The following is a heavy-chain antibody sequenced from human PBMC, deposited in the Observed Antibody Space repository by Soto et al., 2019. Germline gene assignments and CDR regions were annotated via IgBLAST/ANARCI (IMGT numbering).Heavy chain of an antibody. V-gene: IGHV3-23*01. J-gene: IGHJ4*02. CDR1: GFTFEDYA. Sequence: GGALRVSCDVVGFTFEDYAMNGVRRAPGKGLEWVSSISNIGGQTYYADSVKGRFTISRDMSKKTVHLRMNNLRADDTGVYFCGRRKLDWGYDIFCFDLSFAHCGQGTKVA. CDR3: GRRKLDWGYDIFCFDLSFAH. D-gene: IGHD3-9*01. CDR2: ISNIGGQT.